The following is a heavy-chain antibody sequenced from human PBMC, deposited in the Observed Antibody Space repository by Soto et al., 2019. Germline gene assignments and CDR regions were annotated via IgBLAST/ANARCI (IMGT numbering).Heavy chain of an antibody. Sequence: GASVKVSCKASGYTFTSYDINWVRQATGQGLEWMGWMNPNSGNTGYAQKFQGRVTMTRNTSISTAYMELGSLRSEDTAVYYCARGPPYSSWNWFDPWGQGTLVTVSS. J-gene: IGHJ5*02. D-gene: IGHD6-6*01. CDR1: GYTFTSYD. V-gene: IGHV1-8*01. CDR3: ARGPPYSSWNWFDP. CDR2: MNPNSGNT.